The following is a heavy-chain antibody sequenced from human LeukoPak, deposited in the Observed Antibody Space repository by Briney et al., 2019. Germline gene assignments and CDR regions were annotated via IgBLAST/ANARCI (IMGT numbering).Heavy chain of an antibody. V-gene: IGHV3-21*01. Sequence: GGSLRLSCAASGFTFSSFGMNWVRQAPGKGLEWVLCISSSSNYIYYADSVKGRFTISRENAKNSLYLQMNSLRAEDTAVYYCARELLTYSNHKLGHYMDVWGKGTTVTVSS. CDR1: GFTFSSFG. D-gene: IGHD4-11*01. J-gene: IGHJ6*03. CDR3: ARELLTYSNHKLGHYMDV. CDR2: ISSSSNYI.